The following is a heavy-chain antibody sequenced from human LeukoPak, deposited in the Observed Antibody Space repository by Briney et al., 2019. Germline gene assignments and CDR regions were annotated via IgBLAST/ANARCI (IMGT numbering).Heavy chain of an antibody. CDR2: IRGSGDRT. Sequence: GGSLRLSCAASGFTFSSYAMSWVRQAPGKGLEWVSAIRGSGDRTHYADSVKGRFTISKDNSENTLYLQMNSLRAEDTAVYYCAKAAILVVMYYFDYWGQGTLVTVSS. CDR3: AKAAILVVMYYFDY. D-gene: IGHD3-22*01. V-gene: IGHV3-23*01. J-gene: IGHJ4*02. CDR1: GFTFSSYA.